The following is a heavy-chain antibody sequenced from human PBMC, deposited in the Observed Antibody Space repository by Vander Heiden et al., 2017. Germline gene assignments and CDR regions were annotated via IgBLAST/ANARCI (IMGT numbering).Heavy chain of an antibody. V-gene: IGHV3-21*01. CDR3: ARGGGRVVYAINGEFDY. J-gene: IGHJ4*02. D-gene: IGHD2-8*02. CDR2: ISSSSSYI. CDR1: GFTFSSCS. Sequence: EVQLVESGGGLVKPGGSLRLSCAASGFTFSSCSMNWVRQGAGKGLEWVTSISSSSSYIYYADSVKGRFTISRDNAKKSLYLQMNSLRAEDTAVYYCARGGGRVVYAINGEFDYWGQGTLVTVSS.